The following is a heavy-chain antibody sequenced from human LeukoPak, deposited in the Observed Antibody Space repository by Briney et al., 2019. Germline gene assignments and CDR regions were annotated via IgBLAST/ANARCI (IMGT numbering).Heavy chain of an antibody. D-gene: IGHD3-10*01. CDR2: ISGSGGST. J-gene: IGHJ4*02. V-gene: IGHV3-23*01. CDR1: GFTFSTYA. Sequence: GGSLRLSCAASGFTFSTYAMSWVRQAPGKGLEWVSLISGSGGSTYYADSVKGQFTISRDKFKNTLFLQMNSLRAEDTSVYYCAKDVRVGEYYGSGTYLDFWGQGTLVTVSS. CDR3: AKDVRVGEYYGSGTYLDF.